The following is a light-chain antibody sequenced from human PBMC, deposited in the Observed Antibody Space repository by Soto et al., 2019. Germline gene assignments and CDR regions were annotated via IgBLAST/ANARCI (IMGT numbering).Light chain of an antibody. CDR3: QQSYSTPPIT. CDR2: AAS. J-gene: IGKJ5*01. Sequence: DIQMTQSPSSLSASVGAGVTITCRASQSISSYLNWYQQKPGKAPKLLIYAASSLQSGVPSRFSGSGSGTDFTLTISSLQPEDFATCYCQQSYSTPPITFGQGTRLEIK. CDR1: QSISSY. V-gene: IGKV1-39*01.